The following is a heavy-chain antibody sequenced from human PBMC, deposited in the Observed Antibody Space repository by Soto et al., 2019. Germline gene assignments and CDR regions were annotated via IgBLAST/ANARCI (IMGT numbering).Heavy chain of an antibody. CDR1: GGTFSSYA. CDR2: IIPIFGTA. V-gene: IGHV1-69*13. CDR3: ARYDHHCSSTSCYYYGMDV. D-gene: IGHD2-2*01. Sequence: SVKVSCKASGGTFSSYAISWVRQAPGQGLERKGGIIPIFGTANYAQKFQGRVTITADESTSTAYMELSSLRSEDTAVYYCARYDHHCSSTSCYYYGMDVWGQGTTVTVSS. J-gene: IGHJ6*02.